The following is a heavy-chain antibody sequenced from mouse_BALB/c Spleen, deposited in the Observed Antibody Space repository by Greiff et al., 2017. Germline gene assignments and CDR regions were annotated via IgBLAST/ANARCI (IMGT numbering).Heavy chain of an antibody. J-gene: IGHJ2*01. V-gene: IGHV5-6*03. CDR3: ARHKIDY. CDR2: ISSGGSYT. CDR1: GFTFSSYG. Sequence: EVKLVESGGGLVKPGGSLKLSCAASGFTFSSYGMSWVRQTPDKRLEWVATISSGGSYTYYPDSVKGRFTISRDNAKNTLYLQMSSLKSEDTAMYYCARHKIDYWGQGTTLTVSS.